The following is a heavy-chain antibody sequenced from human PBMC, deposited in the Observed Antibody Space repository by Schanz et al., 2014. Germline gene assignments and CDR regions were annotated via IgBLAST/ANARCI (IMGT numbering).Heavy chain of an antibody. J-gene: IGHJ4*02. Sequence: EVQLVESGGVVVKPGGSLRLSCAASGFTFHDYTMHWVRQGPGKGLEWVSLINWNSRTISYSDSVKGRFTISRDNAKNSLYLQMNSLRPEDTALYYCAKVQTHTLYGGNSCFDYWGQGTLVTVSS. D-gene: IGHD2-21*02. CDR2: INWNSRTI. CDR1: GFTFHDYT. V-gene: IGHV3-43*01. CDR3: AKVQTHTLYGGNSCFDY.